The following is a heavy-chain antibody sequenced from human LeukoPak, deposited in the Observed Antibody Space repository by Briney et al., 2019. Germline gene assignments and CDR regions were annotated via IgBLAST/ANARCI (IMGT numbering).Heavy chain of an antibody. J-gene: IGHJ4*02. Sequence: GGXLRLSCAASGFTFSDYYMTWIRQAPGKGLEWLSYIISSGTTIYYADSVKGRFTVSRDNAKNSLYLQVNSLRAEDTAVYYCARHSSGWSFDYWGQGTLVTVSS. CDR3: ARHSSGWSFDY. CDR1: GFTFSDYY. V-gene: IGHV3-11*04. CDR2: IISSGTTI. D-gene: IGHD3-22*01.